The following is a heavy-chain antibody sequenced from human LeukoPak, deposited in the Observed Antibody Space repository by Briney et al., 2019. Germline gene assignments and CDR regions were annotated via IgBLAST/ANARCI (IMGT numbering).Heavy chain of an antibody. J-gene: IGHJ4*02. CDR1: GYTFTSYG. D-gene: IGHD4-17*01. V-gene: IGHV1-18*01. CDR2: ISAYNGNT. Sequence: ASVKVSCKASGYTFTSYGISWVRQAPGQGLEWMGWISAYNGNTNYAQKLQGRVTMTTDTSTSTAYMELRGLRSDDTAVYYCARDRGAYGDFSFDYWGQGTLVTVSS. CDR3: ARDRGAYGDFSFDY.